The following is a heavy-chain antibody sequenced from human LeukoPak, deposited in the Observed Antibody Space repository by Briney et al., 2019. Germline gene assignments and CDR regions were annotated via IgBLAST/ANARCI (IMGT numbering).Heavy chain of an antibody. J-gene: IGHJ6*03. Sequence: PSETLSLTCTVSGGSISSGGYYWGWIRQPPGKGLEWIGSIYYSGSTYYNPSLKSRVTISVDTSKNQFSLKLSSVTAADTAVYYCARLSPLTGAYYYMDVWGKGTTVTVSS. V-gene: IGHV4-39*07. D-gene: IGHD7-27*01. CDR2: IYYSGST. CDR3: ARLSPLTGAYYYMDV. CDR1: GGSISSGGYY.